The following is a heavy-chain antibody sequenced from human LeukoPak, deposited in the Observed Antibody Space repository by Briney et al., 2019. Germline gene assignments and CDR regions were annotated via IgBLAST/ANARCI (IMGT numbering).Heavy chain of an antibody. CDR1: GLTFSSAW. Sequence: GGSLRLSCTASGLTFSSAWMTWVRQVPGKGLEWVGRIRSMPAGGTVDYAAPVQGRFTISRDDSKNTVYLHMNSLRTEDTAIYYCTKVGVYYYDAWGQGTLVTVSS. J-gene: IGHJ4*02. V-gene: IGHV3-15*01. D-gene: IGHD2-8*01. CDR2: IRSMPAGGTV. CDR3: TKVGVYYYDA.